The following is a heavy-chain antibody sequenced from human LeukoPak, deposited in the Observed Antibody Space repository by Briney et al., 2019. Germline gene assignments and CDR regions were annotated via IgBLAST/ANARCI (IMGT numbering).Heavy chain of an antibody. CDR2: IYYTGT. Sequence: SETLSLTCTVSGGSVTDYYWSWIRQSPGKGLEWIGYIYYTGTSYNPSLKSRVTISADTSKNQFSLKLSSVTAADTAVYYCARHRRIAAAGIRGYDYWGQGTLVTVSS. J-gene: IGHJ4*02. CDR1: GGSVTDYY. V-gene: IGHV4-59*08. CDR3: ARHRRIAAAGIRGYDY. D-gene: IGHD6-13*01.